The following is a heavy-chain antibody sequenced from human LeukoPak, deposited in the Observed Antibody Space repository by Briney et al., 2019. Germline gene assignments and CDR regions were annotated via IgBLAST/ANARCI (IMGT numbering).Heavy chain of an antibody. CDR1: GFTFSNSG. CDR2: IWYDGDNK. D-gene: IGHD3-10*01. CDR3: ARARIVRGVISDPNFDY. J-gene: IGHJ4*02. V-gene: IGHV3-30*02. Sequence: VGSLRLSCAASGFTFSNSGFHWVRQAPGKGLGWVAFIWYDGDNKYYADSVKGRFTISRDNSKNTLYLQMNSLRPEDTAVYYCARARIVRGVISDPNFDYWGQGTLVTVSS.